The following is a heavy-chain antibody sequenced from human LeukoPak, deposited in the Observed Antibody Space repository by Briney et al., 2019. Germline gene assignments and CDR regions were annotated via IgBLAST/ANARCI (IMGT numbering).Heavy chain of an antibody. D-gene: IGHD1-26*01. Sequence: GGSLRLSCAASGFTFSGSAMHWVRQASGKGLEWVGRIRSKPNNYATAYAASVRGRFTISRDDSKNTAYLQMNSLKSEDTAMYYCASGTYSTFDYWGQGTLVTVSS. V-gene: IGHV3-73*01. J-gene: IGHJ4*02. CDR3: ASGTYSTFDY. CDR1: GFTFSGSA. CDR2: IRSKPNNYAT.